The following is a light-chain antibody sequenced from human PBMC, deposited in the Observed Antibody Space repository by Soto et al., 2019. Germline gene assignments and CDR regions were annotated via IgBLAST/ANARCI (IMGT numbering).Light chain of an antibody. CDR1: GSDVGGYDY. V-gene: IGLV2-14*01. CDR3: SSHKSSSTYV. CDR2: EVT. Sequence: ALTQPASVSGSPGQSITISCTGTGSDVGGYDYVSWYQHHPGKAPKVMIYEVTNRPSGVSNRFSGSKSGNTASLTISGLLAEDEAAYYCSSHKSSSTYVFGPGTKVTVL. J-gene: IGLJ1*01.